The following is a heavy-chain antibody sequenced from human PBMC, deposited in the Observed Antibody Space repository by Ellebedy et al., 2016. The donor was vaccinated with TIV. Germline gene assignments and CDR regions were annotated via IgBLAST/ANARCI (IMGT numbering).Heavy chain of an antibody. D-gene: IGHD1-26*01. Sequence: GGSLRLXXTASGFTFTNAWMNWVRQPPGKGLEWVGRVKSYTDGGTRDYPAPVKGRFSISRDDSKNTVYLQMNSLKTEDTAVYYCASGVGHSDFDYWGQGTLVTVSS. J-gene: IGHJ4*02. V-gene: IGHV3-15*05. CDR1: GFTFTNAW. CDR2: VKSYTDGGTR. CDR3: ASGVGHSDFDY.